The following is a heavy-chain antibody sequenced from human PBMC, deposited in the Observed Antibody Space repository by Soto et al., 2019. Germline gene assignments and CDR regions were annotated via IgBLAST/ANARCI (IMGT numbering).Heavy chain of an antibody. D-gene: IGHD6-19*01. CDR1: GYIFTSYG. CDR3: ARDRGVAVAGQRYWFDP. CDR2: ISAYNGNT. V-gene: IGHV1-18*01. J-gene: IGHJ5*02. Sequence: GASVKVSCKASGYIFTSYGISWVRQAPGQGLEWMGWISAYNGNTNYAQKLQGRVTMTTDTSTSTAYMELRSLRSDDTAVYYCARDRGVAVAGQRYWFDPWGQGTLVTVSS.